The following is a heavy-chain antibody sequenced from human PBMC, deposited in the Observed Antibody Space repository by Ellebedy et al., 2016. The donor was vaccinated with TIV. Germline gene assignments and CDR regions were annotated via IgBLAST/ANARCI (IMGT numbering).Heavy chain of an antibody. V-gene: IGHV2-5*02. CDR3: AHRSIEMGFDAFDM. Sequence: SGPTLVKPTQTLTLTCTFSGFSLTNSGVGVAWIRQPPGKALEWLALIYWDDDKRYSPSLRNRVAITQDTSKNQVVLTMTNMDPVDTATYYCAHRSIEMGFDAFDMWGQGTMVSVSS. CDR1: GFSLTNSGVG. CDR2: IYWDDDK. J-gene: IGHJ3*02. D-gene: IGHD2-21*01.